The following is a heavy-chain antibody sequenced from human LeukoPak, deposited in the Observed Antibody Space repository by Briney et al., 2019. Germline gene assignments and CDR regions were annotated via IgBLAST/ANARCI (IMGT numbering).Heavy chain of an antibody. CDR1: GGSFSGYY. D-gene: IGHD3-3*01. Sequence: SETLSLTCAVYGGSFSGYYWSWIRQPPGKGLEWIGEISHSGSTNYNPSLKSRVTISVDTSKNQFSLKLSSVTAADTAVYYCARWGYDFWSGYQHQRVFDYWGQGTLVTVSS. V-gene: IGHV4-34*01. J-gene: IGHJ4*02. CDR3: ARWGYDFWSGYQHQRVFDY. CDR2: ISHSGST.